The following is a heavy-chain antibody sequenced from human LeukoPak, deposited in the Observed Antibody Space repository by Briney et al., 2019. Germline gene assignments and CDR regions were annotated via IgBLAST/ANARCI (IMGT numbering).Heavy chain of an antibody. CDR3: ARAPASYYYDSSGYLRHYYYYGMDV. CDR2: IYYSGST. J-gene: IGHJ6*02. Sequence: SETLSLTCTVSGGSISSYYWSWTRQPPGKGLEWSGYIYYSGSTNYNPSLKSRVTISVDTSKNQFSLKLSSVTAADTAVYYCARAPASYYYDSSGYLRHYYYYGMDVWGQGTTVTVSS. D-gene: IGHD3-22*01. CDR1: GGSISSYY. V-gene: IGHV4-59*08.